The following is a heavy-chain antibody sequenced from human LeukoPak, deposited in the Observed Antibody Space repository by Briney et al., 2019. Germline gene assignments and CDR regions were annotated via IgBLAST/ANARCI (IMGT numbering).Heavy chain of an antibody. D-gene: IGHD6-19*01. Sequence: GGSLRLSCAASGFTVSSNYMSWVRQAPGKGLEWVSVIYSGGSTYYADSVKGRFTISRDNSKNTLYLQMNSLRAEDTAVYHCARESGSGWYTVDYWGQGTLVTVSS. CDR2: IYSGGST. V-gene: IGHV3-53*01. CDR3: ARESGSGWYTVDY. J-gene: IGHJ4*02. CDR1: GFTVSSNY.